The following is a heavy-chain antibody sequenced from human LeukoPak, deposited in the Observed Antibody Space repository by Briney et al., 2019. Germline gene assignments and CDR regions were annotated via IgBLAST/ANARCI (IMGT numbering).Heavy chain of an antibody. Sequence: GGSLRLSCAASGFTFSTYNMNWVRQAPGQGLEWVSYISSSSTTIYYADSVKGRFTISRDSAKNSLYLQMNSLRAEDTAVYYCAKGGSYGDHVSWFDPWGQGTLVTVSS. V-gene: IGHV3-48*01. CDR3: AKGGSYGDHVSWFDP. J-gene: IGHJ5*02. CDR2: ISSSSTTI. CDR1: GFTFSTYN. D-gene: IGHD1-26*01.